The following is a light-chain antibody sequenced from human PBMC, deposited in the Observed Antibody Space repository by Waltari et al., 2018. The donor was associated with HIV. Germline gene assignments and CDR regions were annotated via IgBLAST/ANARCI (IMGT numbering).Light chain of an antibody. CDR3: AAWNDNLSGVV. J-gene: IGLJ2*01. CDR1: SSNIGRFS. CDR2: RNN. Sequence: QSVLSQPPSASGTPGQRVTISCSGSSSNIGRFSVYWYRQVPGTTPQLLIYRNNQRPSGVPDRCSGSKSGTSASLAISGLRSEDEAYYYCAAWNDNLSGVVFGGGTELTVL. V-gene: IGLV1-47*01.